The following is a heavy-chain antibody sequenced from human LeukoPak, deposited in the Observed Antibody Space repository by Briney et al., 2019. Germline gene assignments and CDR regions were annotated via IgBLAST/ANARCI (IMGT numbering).Heavy chain of an antibody. D-gene: IGHD3-16*02. V-gene: IGHV3-30*04. J-gene: IGHJ4*02. CDR3: ASPLGFGGVIVAPFDY. Sequence: GGSLRLSCAASGFTFSSYAMHWVRQAPGEGLEWVAVISYDGSNKYYADSVKGRFTISRDNSKNTLYLQMNSLRAEDTAVYYCASPLGFGGVIVAPFDYWGQGTLVTVSS. CDR1: GFTFSSYA. CDR2: ISYDGSNK.